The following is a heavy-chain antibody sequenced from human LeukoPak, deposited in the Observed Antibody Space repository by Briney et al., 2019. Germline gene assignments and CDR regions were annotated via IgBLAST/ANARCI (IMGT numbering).Heavy chain of an antibody. J-gene: IGHJ3*02. V-gene: IGHV4-30-4*08. CDR3: ARWTGLSDAFDI. Sequence: SQTLSLTCTVSGGSISSGDYYWSWIRQPPGKGLEWIGYIYSSGSTYYNPSLKSRVTISVDTSKNQFSLKLSSVTAADTAVYYCARWTGLSDAFDIWGQGTMVTVSS. CDR1: GGSISSGDYY. CDR2: IYSSGST. D-gene: IGHD3/OR15-3a*01.